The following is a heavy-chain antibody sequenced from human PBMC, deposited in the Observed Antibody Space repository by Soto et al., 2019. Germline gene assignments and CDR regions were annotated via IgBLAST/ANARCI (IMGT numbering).Heavy chain of an antibody. CDR2: ITSYNGNT. D-gene: IGHD2-2*01. CDR1: GYTFTNYG. J-gene: IGHJ6*02. CDR3: ARGHCSSASCYAMGYYARDV. Sequence: QVQLVQSGAEVKMPGASVKVSCKASGYTFTNYGISWVRQAPGQGLEWMGWITSYNGNTNYAQKLQGRVTMTTDTAXXTXYXXLRSLRSDDTAVYYCARGHCSSASCYAMGYYARDVWGQGTTVTVSS. V-gene: IGHV1-18*01.